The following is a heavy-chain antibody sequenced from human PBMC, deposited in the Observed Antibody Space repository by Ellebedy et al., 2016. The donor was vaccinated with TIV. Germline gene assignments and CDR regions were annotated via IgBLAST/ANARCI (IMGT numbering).Heavy chain of an antibody. D-gene: IGHD2-2*03. J-gene: IGHJ4*02. CDR1: GYTFTGYF. CDR3: ARGGYCSSTSCYEIDY. V-gene: IGHV1-2*02. CDR2: INPNSGDK. Sequence: AASVKVSCKASGYTFTGYFLHWVRQAPGQGFEWMGWINPNSGDKNYAQKFQGRVTMTTDTSISTAYMELSRLRSDDTAVYYCARGGYCSSTSCYEIDYWGQGTLVTVSS.